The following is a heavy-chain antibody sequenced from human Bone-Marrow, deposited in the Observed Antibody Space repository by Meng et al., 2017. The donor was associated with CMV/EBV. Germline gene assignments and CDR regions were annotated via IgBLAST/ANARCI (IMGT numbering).Heavy chain of an antibody. D-gene: IGHD2-2*01. Sequence: ASVKVSCKASGYTFTSYDINWVRQATGQGLEWMGWMNPNSGNTGYAQKFQGRVTMTRNTSISTAYMELSSLRSDDTAVYYCARDCSSSGCAPEVLYYYYYYGMDVWGQGTTVTVSS. J-gene: IGHJ6*02. CDR2: MNPNSGNT. V-gene: IGHV1-8*01. CDR1: GYTFTSYD. CDR3: ARDCSSSGCAPEVLYYYYYYGMDV.